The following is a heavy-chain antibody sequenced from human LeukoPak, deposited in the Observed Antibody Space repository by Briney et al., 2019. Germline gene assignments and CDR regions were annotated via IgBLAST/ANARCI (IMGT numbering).Heavy chain of an antibody. Sequence: SVQVSCKASGGTFSDYAFNWVRQAPGQGLEWMGGIIHIFGTTNQPHKFQDRVTITADECTNTAYMELSSLRFEDTAVYYCAREGRKGDCPNGICYMRGNYYYYMDVWGKGTTVTVS. CDR3: AREGRKGDCPNGICYMRGNYYYYMDV. D-gene: IGHD2-8*01. CDR2: IIHIFGTT. CDR1: GGTFSDYA. V-gene: IGHV1-69*01. J-gene: IGHJ6*03.